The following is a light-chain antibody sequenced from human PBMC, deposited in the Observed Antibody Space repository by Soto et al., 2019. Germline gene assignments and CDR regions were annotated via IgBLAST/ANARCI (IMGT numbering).Light chain of an antibody. V-gene: IGKV3-20*01. CDR2: GAS. CDR1: QSVSSRY. Sequence: EIVLTQSPGTLSLPPGERATLSCRASQSVSSRYLGWYQQKPGQAPRLLIYGASRRATGIPDRFSGSGSGTDFTLTISRLEPEDFAVYYCQQYGTSVTFGPGTKMDIK. J-gene: IGKJ3*01. CDR3: QQYGTSVT.